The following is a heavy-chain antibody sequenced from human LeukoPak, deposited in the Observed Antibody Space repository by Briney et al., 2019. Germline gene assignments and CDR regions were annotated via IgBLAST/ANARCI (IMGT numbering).Heavy chain of an antibody. CDR1: GGSISSGGYY. J-gene: IGHJ4*02. D-gene: IGHD1-26*01. Sequence: TSETLSLTCTVSGGSISSGGYYWSWIRQHPGKGLEWIGYIYYSGSTYYNPSLKSRVTISVDTSKNQFSLKLSSVTAADTAVYYCARGWELSSFDYWGQGTPVTVSS. V-gene: IGHV4-31*03. CDR3: ARGWELSSFDY. CDR2: IYYSGST.